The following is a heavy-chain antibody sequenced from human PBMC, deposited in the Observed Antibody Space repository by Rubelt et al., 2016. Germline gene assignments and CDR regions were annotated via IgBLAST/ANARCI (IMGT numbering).Heavy chain of an antibody. CDR2: ISYDVSIK. Sequence: QVQLVESGGGVVQPGRSLRLSCAGSGFSFSSYGMHWVRQAPGKGLEGVAVISYDVSIKYYADSVKVRVTISRDKSKNTLYMQMNSLRAEDTAVYYCAKLVDSYVHFDYWGQGTLVTVSS. J-gene: IGHJ4*02. CDR3: AKLVDSYVHFDY. V-gene: IGHV3-30*18. D-gene: IGHD5-18*01. CDR1: GFSFSSYG.